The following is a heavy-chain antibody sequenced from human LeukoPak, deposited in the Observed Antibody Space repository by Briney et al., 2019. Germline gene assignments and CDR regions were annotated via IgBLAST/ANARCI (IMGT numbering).Heavy chain of an antibody. V-gene: IGHV1-46*01. J-gene: IGHJ4*02. CDR3: ARVSVATIMDY. CDR1: GYTFTSYY. CDR2: INPSGGST. Sequence: ASVKVSCKASGYTFTSYYMHWVRQAPGQGLEWMGIINPSGGSTSYAQKFQGRVTMTRDTSTSTVYMELSSLRAEDTALYYCARVSVATIMDYWGQGTLVTVSS. D-gene: IGHD5-12*01.